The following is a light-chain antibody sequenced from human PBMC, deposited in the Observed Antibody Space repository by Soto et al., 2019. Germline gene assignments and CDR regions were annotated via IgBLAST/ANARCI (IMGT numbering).Light chain of an antibody. Sequence: EILFTQSGAPMSWPPWVRPTHCPRASQRLTRNVGWHQHEPGQPPRVIIYGASARATGIPDRVGSGGAGAEYTLTISSLMSEDCAVDFCQQYGKWPRTVGQGTKVHI. CDR2: GAS. CDR3: QQYGKWPRT. V-gene: IGKV3-15*01. CDR1: QRLTRN. J-gene: IGKJ1*01.